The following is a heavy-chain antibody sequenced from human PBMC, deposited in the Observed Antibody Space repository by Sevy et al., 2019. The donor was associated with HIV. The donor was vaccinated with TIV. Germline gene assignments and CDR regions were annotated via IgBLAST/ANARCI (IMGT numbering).Heavy chain of an antibody. CDR1: GGSFSGYY. D-gene: IGHD3-3*01. Sequence: SETLSLTCAVYGGSFSGYYWSWIRQPPGKGLEWIGEINHSGSTNYNPSLKSRVTISVDTSKNQFSLKLSSVTAADTAVYYCARDMGVTICGVVTHNFDYWGQGTLVTVSS. CDR3: ARDMGVTICGVVTHNFDY. J-gene: IGHJ4*02. V-gene: IGHV4-34*01. CDR2: INHSGST.